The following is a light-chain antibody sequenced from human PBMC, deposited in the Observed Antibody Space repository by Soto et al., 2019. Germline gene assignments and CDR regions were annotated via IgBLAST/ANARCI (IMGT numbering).Light chain of an antibody. CDR2: RAF. CDR3: QQYQSYPYT. J-gene: IGKJ2*01. CDR1: QSIGEW. Sequence: DIQMTQSPSALSASVGDTVSLSCRASQSIGEWLAWYKKRPGQAPKALMYRAFSLENDVPSRFSGSGSGADFTLTIRSLQPDDFAPYYCQQYQSYPYTFGQGTKLEI. V-gene: IGKV1-5*03.